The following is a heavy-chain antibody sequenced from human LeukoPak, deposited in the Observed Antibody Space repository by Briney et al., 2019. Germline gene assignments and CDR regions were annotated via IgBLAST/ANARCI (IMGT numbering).Heavy chain of an antibody. V-gene: IGHV3-15*01. CDR2: IKSKTDGGTT. D-gene: IGHD4-11*01. CDR1: GFAFSKGW. CDR3: TTDTVTTWRDY. Sequence: KTGGSMRLSCAASGFAFSKGWMSWVRQAPGEGLEWDGRIKSKTDGGTTDYAAPVKGRFTISRDDTKNTLYLQMNSLKTEDTAVYYCTTDTVTTWRDYWGQGTLVTVSS. J-gene: IGHJ4*02.